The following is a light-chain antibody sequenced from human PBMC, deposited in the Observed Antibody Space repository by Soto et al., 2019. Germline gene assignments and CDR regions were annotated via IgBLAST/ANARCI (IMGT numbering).Light chain of an antibody. J-gene: IGKJ1*01. CDR3: QQYTNWPPWT. Sequence: EIVMTQSPATLSVSPGERATLSCRASQSVSSNLAWYQQKPGQAPRLLIYGASTRATGIPARFSGSGSGTEFTLTISSLQSEDFAVHYCQQYTNWPPWTFGQGTKVEIK. V-gene: IGKV3-15*01. CDR1: QSVSSN. CDR2: GAS.